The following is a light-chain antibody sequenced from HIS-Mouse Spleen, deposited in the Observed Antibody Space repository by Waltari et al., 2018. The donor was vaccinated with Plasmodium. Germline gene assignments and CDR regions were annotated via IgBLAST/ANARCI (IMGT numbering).Light chain of an antibody. V-gene: IGLV3-10*01. J-gene: IGLJ3*02. Sequence: YELTKQPSVSVSPGQPARITCSGDALPKKYAYWYQQKSGKAPVLVIYEDSKRPSGIPERFSGSSSGTMATLTISGAQVEDEADYYCYSTDSSGNHRVFGGGTKLTVL. CDR3: YSTDSSGNHRV. CDR1: ALPKKY. CDR2: EDS.